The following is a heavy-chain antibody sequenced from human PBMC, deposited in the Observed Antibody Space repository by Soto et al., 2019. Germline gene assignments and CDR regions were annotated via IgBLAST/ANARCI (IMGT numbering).Heavy chain of an antibody. CDR2: IIPIFGTA. J-gene: IGHJ4*02. D-gene: IGHD3-16*02. CDR3: ARDGYDYVWGSYRSIDY. Sequence: QVQLVQSGAEVKKPGSSVKVSCKASVGTFSSYAISWVRQSPGQGLEWMGGIIPIFGTANYAQKFQGRVTITADESTSTAYMELSSLRAEDTAVYYCARDGYDYVWGSYRSIDYWGQGTLVTVSS. V-gene: IGHV1-69*01. CDR1: VGTFSSYA.